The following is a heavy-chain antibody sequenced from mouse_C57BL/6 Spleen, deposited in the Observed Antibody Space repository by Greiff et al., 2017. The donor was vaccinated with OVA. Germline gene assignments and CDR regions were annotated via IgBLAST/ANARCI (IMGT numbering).Heavy chain of an antibody. CDR1: GYAFSSSW. V-gene: IGHV1-82*01. J-gene: IGHJ2*01. Sequence: QVQLQQSGPELVKPGASVKISCKASGYAFSSSWMNWVKQRPGKGLEWIGRIYPGDGDTNYNGKFKGTATLTADKSYSTADMQRSSSTSEDSAVDVCARSDSSDLDYWGQGTTLTVAS. CDR3: ARSDSSDLDY. D-gene: IGHD3-2*02. CDR2: IYPGDGDT.